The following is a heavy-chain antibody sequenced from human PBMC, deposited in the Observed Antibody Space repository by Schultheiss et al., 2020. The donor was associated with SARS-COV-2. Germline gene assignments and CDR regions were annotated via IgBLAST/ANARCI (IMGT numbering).Heavy chain of an antibody. V-gene: IGHV1-2*02. CDR2: INPNSGGT. Sequence: ASVKVSCKASGYTFTSYGISWVRQAPGQGLEWMGWINPNSGGTNYAQKFQGRVTMTRDTSISTAYMELSRLRSDDTAVYYCARSPYSSSWLDVWGQGTTVTVSS. CDR1: GYTFTSYG. CDR3: ARSPYSSSWLDV. J-gene: IGHJ6*02. D-gene: IGHD6-13*01.